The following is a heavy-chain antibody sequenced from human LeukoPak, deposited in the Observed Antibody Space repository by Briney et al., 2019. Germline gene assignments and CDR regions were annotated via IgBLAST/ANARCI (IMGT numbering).Heavy chain of an antibody. V-gene: IGHV3-23*01. CDR2: ISGSGGST. D-gene: IGHD4-17*01. CDR1: GFTFSSYA. CDR3: AKDSYGDYDRGNFDY. J-gene: IGHJ4*02. Sequence: GGSLRLSCAASGFTFSSYAMSWVRQAPGKGLEWVSAISGSGGSTYYADSVKGRFTISRDNAKNSLYLQMNSLRAEDTAVYYCAKDSYGDYDRGNFDYWGQGTLVTVSS.